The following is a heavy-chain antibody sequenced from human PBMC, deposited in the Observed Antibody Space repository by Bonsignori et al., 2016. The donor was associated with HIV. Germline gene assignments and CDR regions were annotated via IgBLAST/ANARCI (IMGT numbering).Heavy chain of an antibody. CDR2: INHSGST. CDR3: ARGRGYYDSSGYFDY. Sequence: WIRQPPGKGLEWIGEINHSGSTNYNPSLKSRVTISVDTSKNQFSLKLSSVTAADTAVYYCARGRGYYDSSGYFDYWGQGTLVTVSS. V-gene: IGHV4-34*01. D-gene: IGHD3-22*01. J-gene: IGHJ4*02.